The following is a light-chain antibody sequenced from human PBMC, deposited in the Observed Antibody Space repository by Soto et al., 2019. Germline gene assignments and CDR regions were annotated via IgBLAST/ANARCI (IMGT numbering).Light chain of an antibody. V-gene: IGLV2-14*01. Sequence: QSALTQPASVSGSPGQSITISCTGTSDDVGGYNYVSWYQQHPGTAPTLIIYEVTNRPSGVSNRFSGSKSGNTASLTISGLQAEDESYYYCAAWDDSLNGWVFGGGTKLTVL. CDR2: EVT. CDR3: AAWDDSLNGWV. J-gene: IGLJ3*02. CDR1: SDDVGGYNY.